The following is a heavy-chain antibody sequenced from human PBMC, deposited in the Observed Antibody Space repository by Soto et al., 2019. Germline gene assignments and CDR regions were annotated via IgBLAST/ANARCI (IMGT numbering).Heavy chain of an antibody. Sequence: EVQLLESGGGLVQPGGSLRLSCAASGFTFSSYAMSWVRQAPGKGLEWVSAISGSGGSTYYADSVKGRFTISRDNSKNTLYRQLNSLRVEDSAVYYCAKDQGTCGSSSCFLIGMDVWGQGTTVTVSS. D-gene: IGHD2-2*01. V-gene: IGHV3-23*01. CDR1: GFTFSSYA. CDR2: ISGSGGST. J-gene: IGHJ6*02. CDR3: AKDQGTCGSSSCFLIGMDV.